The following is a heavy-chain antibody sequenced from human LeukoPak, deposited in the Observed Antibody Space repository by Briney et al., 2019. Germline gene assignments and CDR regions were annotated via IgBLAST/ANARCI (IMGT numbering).Heavy chain of an antibody. Sequence: ASVKVSCKASGGTFSSYAISWVRQAPGQGLEWMGWINPNSGGTNYAQKLQGWVTMTRDTSISTAYMELSRLRSDDTAVYYCARVGAAGVFDYWGQGTLVTVSS. CDR1: GGTFSSYA. D-gene: IGHD6-13*01. V-gene: IGHV1-2*04. J-gene: IGHJ4*02. CDR3: ARVGAAGVFDY. CDR2: INPNSGGT.